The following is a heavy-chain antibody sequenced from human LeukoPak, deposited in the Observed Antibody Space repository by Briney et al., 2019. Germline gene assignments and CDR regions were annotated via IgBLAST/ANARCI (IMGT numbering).Heavy chain of an antibody. CDR2: IKSKTDGGTT. Sequence: GGSLRLSCAASGFTFSNAWMSWVRQAPGKGLEWVGRIKSKTDGGTTDYAAPVKGRFTISRDDSKNTLYLQINSLKTEDTAVYYCTTAYYYDSSGYPAFDYWGQGTLVTVSS. CDR1: GFTFSNAW. V-gene: IGHV3-15*01. J-gene: IGHJ4*02. CDR3: TTAYYYDSSGYPAFDY. D-gene: IGHD3-22*01.